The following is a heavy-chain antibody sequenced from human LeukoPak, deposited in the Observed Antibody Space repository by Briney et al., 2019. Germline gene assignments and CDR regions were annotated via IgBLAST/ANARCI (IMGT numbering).Heavy chain of an antibody. J-gene: IGHJ6*03. CDR3: ARAVGFLEWLPRMGGYYYYYMDV. CDR1: SGSISSGDYY. V-gene: IGHV4-61*08. D-gene: IGHD3-3*02. Sequence: PSETLSLTCTVSSGSISSGDYYWSWIRQPPRKNLEWIGYIYYNGDTHYNSSLESRVTISVDTSKNQFSLKLSSVTAADTAVYYCARAVGFLEWLPRMGGYYYYYMDVWGKGTTVTVSS. CDR2: IYYNGDT.